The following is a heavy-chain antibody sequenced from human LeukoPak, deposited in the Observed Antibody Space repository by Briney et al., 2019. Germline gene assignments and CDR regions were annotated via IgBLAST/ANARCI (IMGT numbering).Heavy chain of an antibody. CDR1: GYSISSGYY. Sequence: SETLSLTCTVSGYSISSGYYWGWIRQSPGKDLEWIGSIYHSGSTYYNPSLKSRVTISVDKSKNQFSLKLSSVTAADTAVYYCARFLRGATNALEIWGQGTMVTVSS. D-gene: IGHD1-26*01. CDR2: IYHSGST. V-gene: IGHV4-38-2*02. CDR3: ARFLRGATNALEI. J-gene: IGHJ3*02.